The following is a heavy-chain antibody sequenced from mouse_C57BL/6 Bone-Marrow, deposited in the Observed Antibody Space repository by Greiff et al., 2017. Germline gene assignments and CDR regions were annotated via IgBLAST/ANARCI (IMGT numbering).Heavy chain of an antibody. CDR3: ARELGNYGGFAY. CDR1: GYSITSCYD. D-gene: IGHD2-1*01. J-gene: IGHJ3*01. CDR2: ISYSGST. V-gene: IGHV3-1*01. Sequence: EVKLMESGPGMVKPSQSLSLTCTVTGYSITSCYDWHWIRHFPGNKLEWMGYISYSGSTNYNPSLKSRISITHDKSKNHFFLKLNSVTTADKATDYCARELGNYGGFAYWGQGTLVTVSA.